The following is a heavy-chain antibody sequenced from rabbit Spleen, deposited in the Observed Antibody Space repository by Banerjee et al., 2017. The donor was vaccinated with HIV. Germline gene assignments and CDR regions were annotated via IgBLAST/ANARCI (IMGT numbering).Heavy chain of an antibody. CDR1: GFSFSRSYD. D-gene: IGHD6-1*01. V-gene: IGHV1S45*01. CDR2: INIVTGKS. J-gene: IGHJ4*01. CDR3: ARSLTESAGDGYAL. Sequence: QEQLVESGGGLVKPGASLKLSCKASGFSFSRSYDMCWVRQAPGKGLEWIACINIVTGKSVYASWAKGRFIMSRTSSTTVTLQMTSLTAADTATYFCARSLTESAGDGYALWGPGTLVT.